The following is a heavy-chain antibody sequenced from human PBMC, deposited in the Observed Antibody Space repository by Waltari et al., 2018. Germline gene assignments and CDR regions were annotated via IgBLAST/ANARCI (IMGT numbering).Heavy chain of an antibody. Sequence: QVTLRESGPALVKPTQTLTLTCTFSGFSLSTSGMCVSWIRQPPGKALEWLALIDWDDDKYYSTALKTRLTISKDTSKNQVVLTMTNMDPVDTATYYCARITIPCYYYDSSGYENYYYGMDVWGQGTTVTVSS. CDR3: ARITIPCYYYDSSGYENYYYGMDV. CDR1: GFSLSTSGMC. CDR2: IDWDDDK. V-gene: IGHV2-70*01. J-gene: IGHJ6*02. D-gene: IGHD3-22*01.